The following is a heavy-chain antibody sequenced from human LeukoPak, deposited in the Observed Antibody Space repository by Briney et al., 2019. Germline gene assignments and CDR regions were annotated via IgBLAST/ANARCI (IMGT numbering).Heavy chain of an antibody. CDR1: GGTFSSYA. V-gene: IGHV1-69*13. D-gene: IGHD3-10*01. CDR3: ANYYYGSGSYYTYHY. CDR2: IIPIFGTA. J-gene: IGHJ4*02. Sequence: SVKVSCKASGGTFSSYAISWVRQAPGQGLEWMGGIIPIFGTANYAQKFQGRVTITADESTGTAYMELSSLRSEDTAVYYCANYYYGSGSYYTYHYWGQGTLVTVSS.